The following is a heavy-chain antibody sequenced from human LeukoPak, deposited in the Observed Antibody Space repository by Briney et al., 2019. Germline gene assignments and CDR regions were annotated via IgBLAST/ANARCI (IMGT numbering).Heavy chain of an antibody. CDR2: ISYDGSNK. CDR3: ARARSVGAFDI. D-gene: IGHD4-17*01. V-gene: IGHV3-30-3*01. J-gene: IGHJ3*02. CDR1: GFTFSSYA. Sequence: GRSLRPSCAAPGFTFSSYAMHWVRQAPGKGLEWVAVISYDGSNKYYADSVKGRFTISRDNSKNTLYLQMNSLRAEDTAVYYCARARSVGAFDIWGQGTMVTVSS.